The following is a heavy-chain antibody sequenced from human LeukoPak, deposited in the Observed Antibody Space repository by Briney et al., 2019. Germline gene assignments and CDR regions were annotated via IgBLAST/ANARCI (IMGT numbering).Heavy chain of an antibody. CDR3: ARESNSGYYLGS. Sequence: GGSLRLSCAASRFTVSSNYMSWVRQAPGKGLEWVSVIYSGGRTYYADSVKGRFTISRDNSKNTLYLQMNSLRAEDTAVYYCARESNSGYYLGSWGQGTLVTVSS. V-gene: IGHV3-66*01. J-gene: IGHJ5*02. D-gene: IGHD3-22*01. CDR2: IYSGGRT. CDR1: RFTVSSNY.